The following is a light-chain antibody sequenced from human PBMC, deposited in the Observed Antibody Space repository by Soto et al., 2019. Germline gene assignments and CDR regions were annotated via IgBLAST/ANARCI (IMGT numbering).Light chain of an antibody. CDR1: QTISSW. J-gene: IGKJ1*01. V-gene: IGKV1-5*03. Sequence: DIQMTQSPSTLSGSVGDRVTITCRASQTISSWLAWYQQKPGKAPKLLIYKASTLEGGVSSRFSGSGSGTEFTLTISSLQPDDFATYYCQQYKASWTFGQGTKVDIK. CDR2: KAS. CDR3: QQYKASWT.